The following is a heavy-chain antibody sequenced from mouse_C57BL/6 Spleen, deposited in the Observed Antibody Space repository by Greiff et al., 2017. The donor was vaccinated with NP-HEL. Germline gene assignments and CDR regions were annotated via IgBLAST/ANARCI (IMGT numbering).Heavy chain of an antibody. CDR1: GYSITSGYY. CDR3: ARHSSGYSYYAMDY. D-gene: IGHD3-2*02. J-gene: IGHJ4*01. Sequence: DVQLQESGPGLVKPSQSLSLTCSVTGYSITSGYYWNWIRQFPGNKLEWMGYISYDGSNNYNPSLKNRISITRDTSKNQFFLKLNSVTTEDTATYYCARHSSGYSYYAMDYWGQGTSVTVSS. V-gene: IGHV3-6*01. CDR2: ISYDGSN.